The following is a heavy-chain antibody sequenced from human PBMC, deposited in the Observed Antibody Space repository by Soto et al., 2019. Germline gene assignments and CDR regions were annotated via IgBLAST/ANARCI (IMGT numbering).Heavy chain of an antibody. J-gene: IGHJ6*02. Sequence: SETLSLTCTASGGSISSYSWSWIRQPAVKGLEWIGRIYTSGTTNYNPSLKSRVTMSVDTSKNQTSLKLSSVTAADTAVYYCARDLRGTYYYYYGMDVWGQGTTVTVSS. CDR1: GGSISSYS. CDR3: ARDLRGTYYYYYGMDV. CDR2: IYTSGTT. V-gene: IGHV4-4*07. D-gene: IGHD5-12*01.